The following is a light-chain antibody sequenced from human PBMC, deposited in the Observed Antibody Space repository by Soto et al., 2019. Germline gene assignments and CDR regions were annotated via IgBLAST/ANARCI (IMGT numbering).Light chain of an antibody. J-gene: IGKJ4*01. CDR1: QSVSTN. CDR2: GAS. Sequence: EIVMTQSPATLSVSPGERATLSCRASQSVSTNLVWYQQKPGQAPRLLIYGASIRATDIPARFSGRGSGTEFTLTISSLQSEDFAVYYCQQYNNWPPLTFGGGTKVEIK. V-gene: IGKV3-15*01. CDR3: QQYNNWPPLT.